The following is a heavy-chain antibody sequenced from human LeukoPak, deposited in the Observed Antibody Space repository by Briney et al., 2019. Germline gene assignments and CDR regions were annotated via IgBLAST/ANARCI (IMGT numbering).Heavy chain of an antibody. CDR3: AKDDGYNTYNHYDY. CDR1: GFTFSSYA. D-gene: IGHD5-24*01. CDR2: ISGSGGST. J-gene: IGHJ4*02. Sequence: AGGSLRLSCAASGFTFSSYAMSWVRQAPGKGLEWVSAISGSGGSTYYADSVKGRFTISRDNSKNTLSLQMNSLRAEDTAVYYCAKDDGYNTYNHYDYWGQGTLVTVSS. V-gene: IGHV3-23*01.